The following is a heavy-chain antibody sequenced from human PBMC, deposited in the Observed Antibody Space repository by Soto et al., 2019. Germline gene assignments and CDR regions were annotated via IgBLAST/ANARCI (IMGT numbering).Heavy chain of an antibody. D-gene: IGHD3-22*01. V-gene: IGHV1-2*04. J-gene: IGHJ6*02. CDR3: ARDSLSGGSSGYYYYYYGMDV. CDR1: GYTFTGYY. CDR2: INPNSGGT. Sequence: GASVKVSCKASGYTFTGYYMHWVRQAPGQGLEWMGWINPNSGGTNYAQKFQGWVTMTRDTSISTAYMELSRLRSDDTAVYYCARDSLSGGSSGYYYYYYGMDVWGQGTTVTVSS.